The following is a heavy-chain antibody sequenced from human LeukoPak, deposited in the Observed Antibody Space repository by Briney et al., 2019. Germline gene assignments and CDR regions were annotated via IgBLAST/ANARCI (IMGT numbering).Heavy chain of an antibody. CDR3: ARALIVVVPASFDP. CDR2: IYTSGST. V-gene: IGHV4-4*09. CDR1: GGSISSYY. D-gene: IGHD2-2*01. J-gene: IGHJ5*02. Sequence: SETLSLTCTVSGGSISSYYWSWIRQPPGKGLEWIGYIYTSGSTNCNPSLKSRVTISVDTSKNQFSLKLSSVTAADTAVYYCARALIVVVPASFDPWGQGTLVTVSS.